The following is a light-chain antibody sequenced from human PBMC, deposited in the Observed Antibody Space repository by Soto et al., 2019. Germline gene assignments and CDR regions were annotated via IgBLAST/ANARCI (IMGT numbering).Light chain of an antibody. J-gene: IGLJ1*01. CDR1: SSNIGGNS. V-gene: IGLV1-51*01. CDR2: DDN. Sequence: QSGLTQPPSVSAAPGQKVTISCSGSSSNIGGNSVSWYQQLPGTAPKLLIYDDNKRPSGIPDRFSGSKSGTSATLGITGFQTGDEADYYCGSWDSSLSAYVFGTGTNVTVL. CDR3: GSWDSSLSAYV.